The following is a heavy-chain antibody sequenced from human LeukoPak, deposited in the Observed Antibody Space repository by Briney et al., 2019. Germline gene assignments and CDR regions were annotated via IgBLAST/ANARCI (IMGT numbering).Heavy chain of an antibody. CDR2: IYYSGST. CDR3: ARSVRSGSGYYFDY. D-gene: IGHD1-26*01. V-gene: IGHV4-59*01. CDR1: GGSISSYY. Sequence: SETLSLTCTVSGGSISSYYWSWIRQPPGKGLEWIGYIYYSGSTNYNPPLKSRVTISVDTSKNQFSLKLSSVTAADTAVYYCARSVRSGSGYYFDYWGQGTLVTVSS. J-gene: IGHJ4*02.